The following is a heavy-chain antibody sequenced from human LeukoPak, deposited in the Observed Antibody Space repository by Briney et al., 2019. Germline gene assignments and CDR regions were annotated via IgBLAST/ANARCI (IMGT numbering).Heavy chain of an antibody. CDR2: IYYSGST. V-gene: IGHV4-59*12. Sequence: SETLSLTCTVSGGSISSYYWSWIRQPPGKGLEWIGYIYYSGSTNYNPSLKSRVTISVDTSKNQFSLKLSSVTAADTAVYYCARVFSDGDHTYYFDYWGQGTLVTVSS. CDR1: GGSISSYY. D-gene: IGHD4-17*01. CDR3: ARVFSDGDHTYYFDY. J-gene: IGHJ4*02.